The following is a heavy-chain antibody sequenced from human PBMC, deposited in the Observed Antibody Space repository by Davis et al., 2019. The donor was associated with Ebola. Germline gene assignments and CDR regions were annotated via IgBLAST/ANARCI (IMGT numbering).Heavy chain of an antibody. CDR3: TRDIYGSGGDWFDP. CDR1: GFTFNMYA. Sequence: GGSLRLSCVASGFTFNMYAMDWVRQVPGKGLEWVSSISPGSNYLYYADSVKGRFTISRDNDKDSLYLQMNSLRVEDTATYYCTRDIYGSGGDWFDPWGQGTLVTVSS. CDR2: ISPGSNYL. J-gene: IGHJ5*02. V-gene: IGHV3-21*01. D-gene: IGHD3-10*01.